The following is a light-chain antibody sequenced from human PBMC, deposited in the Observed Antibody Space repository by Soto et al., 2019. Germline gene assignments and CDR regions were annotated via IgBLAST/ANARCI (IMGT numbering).Light chain of an antibody. CDR3: SSYTSSITHVI. J-gene: IGLJ2*01. CDR1: SSDVGGYNY. Sequence: QSALTQPASVSGSPGQSITISCTGTSSDVGGYNYVSWYQQHPGKAPKLMIYDVSYRPSGVSNRFSGSKSGNTASLTISGLQAEDEADYYCSSYTSSITHVIFGGGTQLTVL. CDR2: DVS. V-gene: IGLV2-14*01.